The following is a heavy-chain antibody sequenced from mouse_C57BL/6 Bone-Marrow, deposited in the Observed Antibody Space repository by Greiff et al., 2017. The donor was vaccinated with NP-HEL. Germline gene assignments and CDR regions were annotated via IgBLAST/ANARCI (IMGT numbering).Heavy chain of an antibody. CDR2: IWTGGGT. Sequence: QVQLKESGPGLVAPSQCLSISCTASGFSFTSYAISWVRQPPGKGLEWLGVIWTGGGTNYNSALKSRLSISKDNSKSQVFLKMNSLQTDDTARDYCAKDGGRGGFDYWGKGTTLTVSS. CDR1: GFSFTSYA. J-gene: IGHJ2*01. D-gene: IGHD3-3*01. CDR3: AKDGGRGGFDY. V-gene: IGHV2-9-1*01.